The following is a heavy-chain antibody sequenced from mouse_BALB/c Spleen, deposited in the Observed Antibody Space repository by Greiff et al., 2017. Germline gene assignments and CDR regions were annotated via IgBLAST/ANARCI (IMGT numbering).Heavy chain of an antibody. D-gene: IGHD2-4*01. CDR2: IYPGDGDT. CDR3: ARSLYDYDPFAY. J-gene: IGHJ3*01. CDR1: GYTFTSYW. Sequence: QVQLQQSGAELARPGASVKLSCKASGYTFTSYWMQWVKQRPGQGLEWIGAIYPGDGDTRYTQKFKGKATLTADKSSSTAYMQLSSLASEDSAVYYCARSLYDYDPFAYWGQGTLVTVSA. V-gene: IGHV1-87*01.